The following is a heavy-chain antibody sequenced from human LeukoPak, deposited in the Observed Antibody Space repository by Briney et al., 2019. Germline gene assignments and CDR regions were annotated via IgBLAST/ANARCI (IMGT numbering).Heavy chain of an antibody. V-gene: IGHV3-21*01. CDR2: ISSSSSYI. CDR3: ARDPMTTVTPYYFDY. J-gene: IGHJ4*02. CDR1: GFTFSSYS. Sequence: GGSLRLSCAASGFTFSSYSMNWVRQAPGKGLEWVSSISSSSSYIYYAGSVKGRFTISRDNAKNSLYLQMNSLRAEDTAVYYCARDPMTTVTPYYFDYWGQGTLVTVSS. D-gene: IGHD4-11*01.